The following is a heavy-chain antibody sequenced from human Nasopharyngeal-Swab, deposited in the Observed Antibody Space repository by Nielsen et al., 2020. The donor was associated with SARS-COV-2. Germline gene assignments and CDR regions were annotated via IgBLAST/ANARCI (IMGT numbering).Heavy chain of an antibody. CDR3: ARDGLVGATTGFDI. Sequence: WIRQPPGKGLEWVANITQDGSEKYYVDSVKGRFTISRDNAKNSLYLQMNSLRAEDTAVYYCARDGLVGATTGFDIWGQGTMVTVSS. J-gene: IGHJ3*02. V-gene: IGHV3-7*01. CDR2: ITQDGSEK. D-gene: IGHD1-26*01.